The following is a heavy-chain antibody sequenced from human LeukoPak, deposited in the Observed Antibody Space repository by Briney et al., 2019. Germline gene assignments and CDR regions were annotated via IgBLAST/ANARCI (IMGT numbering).Heavy chain of an antibody. CDR2: ISHGGST. D-gene: IGHD2-2*01. CDR1: GFTFSSYG. CDR3: ARLAPAARHWFDP. Sequence: PGGSLRLSCAASGFTFSSYGMHWVRQAPGKGLEWIGEISHGGSTNYNPSLRGRVIISEDRSENQFFLRLSSVTAADTAIYYCARLAPAARHWFDPWGQGTLVTVSS. V-gene: IGHV4-4*02. J-gene: IGHJ5*02.